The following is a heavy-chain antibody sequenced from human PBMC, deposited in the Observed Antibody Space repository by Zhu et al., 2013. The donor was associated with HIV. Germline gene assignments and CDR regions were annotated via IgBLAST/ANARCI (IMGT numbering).Heavy chain of an antibody. CDR3: ARAKADLDAYGDAFDI. CDR2: VNPHSGTT. CDR1: GYTFTTSG. V-gene: IGHV1-8*02. J-gene: IGHJ3*02. D-gene: IGHD4-17*01. Sequence: KVSCKASGYTFTTSGISWVRQAPGQGLEWLGYVNPHSGTTGYAQKFQGRLTMTRTTSMNTTYMELSSLRSEDTAVYYCARAKADLDAYGDAFDIWGPRGQVVTVSS.